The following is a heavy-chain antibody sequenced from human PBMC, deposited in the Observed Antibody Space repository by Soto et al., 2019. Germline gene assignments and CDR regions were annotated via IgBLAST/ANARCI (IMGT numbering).Heavy chain of an antibody. Sequence: EVQLVESGGGLVQPGGSLRLSCAASGFTFSSYSMNWVRQAPGKGLEWVSYISSSSSTIYYADSVKGRFTISRDNAKNSLYLQMNSLRDEDTAVYYCARENKGSYCGGDCPDFWGQGTLVTVSS. V-gene: IGHV3-48*02. J-gene: IGHJ4*02. D-gene: IGHD2-21*02. CDR1: GFTFSSYS. CDR2: ISSSSSTI. CDR3: ARENKGSYCGGDCPDF.